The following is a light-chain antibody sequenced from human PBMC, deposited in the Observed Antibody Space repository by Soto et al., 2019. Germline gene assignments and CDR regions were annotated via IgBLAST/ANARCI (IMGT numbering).Light chain of an antibody. CDR2: EGN. Sequence: QSVLTQPASVSGSPGQSITISCTGTSSDVGTYNLVSWYQHHPGKAPKLMIYEGNNRPSGVSNRFSGSKSGDTASLTISGLQAEDEADYYCCPYVGSGIFYVFGTGTKLTVL. J-gene: IGLJ1*01. CDR1: SSDVGTYNL. V-gene: IGLV2-23*03. CDR3: CPYVGSGIFYV.